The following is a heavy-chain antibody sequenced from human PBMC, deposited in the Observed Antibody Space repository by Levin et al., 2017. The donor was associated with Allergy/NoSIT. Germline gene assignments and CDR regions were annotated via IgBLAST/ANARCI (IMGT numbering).Heavy chain of an antibody. V-gene: IGHV4-59*01. D-gene: IGHD4-17*01. CDR3: ASMNTVYNWFDP. CDR1: GGSISSYY. CDR2: IYYSGST. J-gene: IGHJ5*02. Sequence: SQTLSLTCTVSGGSISSYYWSWIRQPPGKGLEWIGYIYYSGSTNYNPSLKSRVTISVDTSKNQFSLKLSSVTAADTAVYYCASMNTVYNWFDPWGHGILVTVSS.